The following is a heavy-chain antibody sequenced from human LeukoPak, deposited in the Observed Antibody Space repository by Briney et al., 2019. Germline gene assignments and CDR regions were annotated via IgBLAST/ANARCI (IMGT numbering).Heavy chain of an antibody. CDR2: IYYSGST. J-gene: IGHJ4*02. CDR1: GGSFSGYY. Sequence: SETLSLTCAVCGGSFSGYYWSWIRQPPGKGLEWIGSIYYSGSTHYNPSLKSRVTMPVDTSKNQFSLKLSSVTAADTAVYYCARLRGYNSGDYWGQGTLVTVSS. CDR3: ARLRGYNSGDY. D-gene: IGHD5-18*01. V-gene: IGHV4-34*01.